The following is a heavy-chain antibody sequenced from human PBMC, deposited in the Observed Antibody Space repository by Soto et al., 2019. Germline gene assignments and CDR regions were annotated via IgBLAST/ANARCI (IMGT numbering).Heavy chain of an antibody. CDR1: GGSISSYY. D-gene: IGHD2-21*02. J-gene: IGHJ6*01. V-gene: IGHV4-4*07. CDR3: ARCRGDSALEYGMDV. CDR2: IYTSGIT. Sequence: SETLSLTCTVCGGSISSYYWSWIRQPAGKGLEWLGRIYTSGITNYNPSLKSRVTRSVDTSKNQFSLKLSSVTAADTAVYYCARCRGDSALEYGMDVWGKGTTLT.